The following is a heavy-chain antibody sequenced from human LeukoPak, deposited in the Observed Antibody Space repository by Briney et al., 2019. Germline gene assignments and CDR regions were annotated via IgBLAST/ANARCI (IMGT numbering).Heavy chain of an antibody. Sequence: GESLEISCKGSGYSFTSYWIGWVRQMPGKGLEWMGIIYPGDSDTRYSPSFQGQVTISADKSISTAYLQWSSLKASDTAMYYCAISSMVRGVIITGDAFDIWGQGTMVTVSS. J-gene: IGHJ3*02. CDR2: IYPGDSDT. V-gene: IGHV5-51*01. D-gene: IGHD3-10*01. CDR1: GYSFTSYW. CDR3: AISSMVRGVIITGDAFDI.